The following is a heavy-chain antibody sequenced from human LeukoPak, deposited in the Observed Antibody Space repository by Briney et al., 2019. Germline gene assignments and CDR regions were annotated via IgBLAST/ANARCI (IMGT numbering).Heavy chain of an antibody. CDR3: ARASSGSYSLRFDY. V-gene: IGHV1-2*04. CDR1: GYTFTGYY. J-gene: IGHJ4*02. Sequence: ASVKVSCKASGYTFTGYYMHWVRQAPGQGLEWMGWINPNSGGTNYAQKFQGWVTMTRDTSISTAYMELSRLRSDDTAVYYCARASSGSYSLRFDYWGQGTLVTVSS. D-gene: IGHD3-10*01. CDR2: INPNSGGT.